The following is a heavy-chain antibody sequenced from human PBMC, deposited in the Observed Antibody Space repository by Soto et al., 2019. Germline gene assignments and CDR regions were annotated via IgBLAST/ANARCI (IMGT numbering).Heavy chain of an antibody. J-gene: IGHJ5*02. CDR3: ARGEWGWFGELLNWFDP. Sequence: ASVKVSCKASGYTFTSYDINWVRQATGQGLEWMGWMNPNSGNTGYAQKFQGRVTMTRNTSISTAYMELSSLRSEDTAVYYCARGEWGWFGELLNWFDPWGQGTLVTVSS. CDR1: GYTFTSYD. V-gene: IGHV1-8*01. CDR2: MNPNSGNT. D-gene: IGHD3-10*01.